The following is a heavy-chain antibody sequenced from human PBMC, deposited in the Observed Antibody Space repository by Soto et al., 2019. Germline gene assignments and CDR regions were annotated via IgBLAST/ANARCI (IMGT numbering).Heavy chain of an antibody. CDR2: ISWNRGSI. Sequence: APGKGLEWVSGISWNRGSIGYADSVKGRFTISRDNAKNSLYLQMNSLRAEDTALYYCAKDLYSGFHNAFDIWGQGTMVTVSS. CDR3: AKDLYSGFHNAFDI. V-gene: IGHV3-9*01. D-gene: IGHD5-12*01. J-gene: IGHJ3*02.